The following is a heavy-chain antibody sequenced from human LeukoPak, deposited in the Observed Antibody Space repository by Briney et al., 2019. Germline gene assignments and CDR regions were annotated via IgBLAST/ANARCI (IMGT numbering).Heavy chain of an antibody. CDR3: ARDRTRDCSGGGCYRHYFDY. CDR1: GFTFSSYA. J-gene: IGHJ4*02. V-gene: IGHV3-23*01. D-gene: IGHD2-15*01. CDR2: ISGSGGST. Sequence: GGSLRLSCAASGFTFSSYAMSWVRQAPGKGLEWVSAISGSGGSTYYADSVRGRFTISRDNSKNTLYLQMNSLRAEDTAMYYCARDRTRDCSGGGCYRHYFDYWGQGTLVTVSS.